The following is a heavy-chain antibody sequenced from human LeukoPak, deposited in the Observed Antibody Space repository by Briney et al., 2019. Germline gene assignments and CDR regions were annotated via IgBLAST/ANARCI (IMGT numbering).Heavy chain of an antibody. D-gene: IGHD5-12*01. CDR1: RFTFSSYG. CDR2: ISYDGSNK. J-gene: IGHJ4*02. Sequence: PGGSLRLSCAASRFTFSSYGMHWVRQAPGKGLEWVAAISYDGSNKYYADSVKGRFTISRDNSKNMLYLQMNGLRTEDTAVYYCARPKYSGYDHTLDYWGQGTLVTVSS. CDR3: ARPKYSGYDHTLDY. V-gene: IGHV3-30*03.